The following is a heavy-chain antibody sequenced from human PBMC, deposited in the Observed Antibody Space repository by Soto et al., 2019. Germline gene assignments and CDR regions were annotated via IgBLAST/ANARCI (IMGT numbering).Heavy chain of an antibody. J-gene: IGHJ4*02. CDR2: IIPIFGTA. V-gene: IGHV1-69*01. D-gene: IGHD3-3*01. CDR3: ARCGFLEWLLWYYFDY. CDR1: GGTFSSYA. Sequence: QVQLVQSGAEVKKPGSSVKVSCKASGGTFSSYAISWVRQAPGQGLEWMGGIIPIFGTANYAQKFQGRVTITADESTSTAYMELRSLRSDDTAVYYCARCGFLEWLLWYYFDYWGQGTLVTVSS.